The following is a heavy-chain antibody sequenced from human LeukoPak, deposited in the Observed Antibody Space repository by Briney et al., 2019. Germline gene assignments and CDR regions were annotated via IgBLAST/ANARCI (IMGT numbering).Heavy chain of an antibody. CDR2: ISGSGVTT. V-gene: IGHV3-23*01. CDR1: GFTFSSYA. CDR3: AKKVVVGATSPYSDFQD. Sequence: GGSLRLSCEASGFTFSSYAMSWVRQAPGKGLEWVSAISGSGVTTHYAGSVKGRFSISRDNSKNTLYLQMNSQRAEDTALYYCAKKVVVGATSPYSDFQDWGQGTLVTVSS. J-gene: IGHJ1*01. D-gene: IGHD1-26*01.